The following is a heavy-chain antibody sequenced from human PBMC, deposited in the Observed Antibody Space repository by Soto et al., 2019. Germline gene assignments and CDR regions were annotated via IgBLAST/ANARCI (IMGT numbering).Heavy chain of an antibody. Sequence: PGGSLRLSCAASGFTFSSYGMHWVRQAPGKGLEWVAVISYDGSNKYYADSVKGRFTISRDNSKNTLYLQMNSLRAEDTAVYYCAKDEGPWGVGATSYFDYWGQGTLVTVSS. D-gene: IGHD1-26*01. CDR1: GFTFSSYG. CDR2: ISYDGSNK. J-gene: IGHJ4*02. V-gene: IGHV3-30*18. CDR3: AKDEGPWGVGATSYFDY.